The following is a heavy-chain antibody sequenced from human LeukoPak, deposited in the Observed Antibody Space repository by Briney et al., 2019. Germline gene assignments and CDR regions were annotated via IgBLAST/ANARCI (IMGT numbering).Heavy chain of an antibody. V-gene: IGHV3-53*01. CDR1: GFIVSTYY. Sequence: GGSLRLSRAASGFIVSTYYMTWVRQAPGKGLEWVSVIYSGGRTKYADSVKGRFTISRDNSKNTVSLQINNLRAEDTALYYCAGGGSTWDWYFDLWGRGTLVTVSS. CDR2: IYSGGRT. J-gene: IGHJ2*01. D-gene: IGHD2-2*01. CDR3: AGGGSTWDWYFDL.